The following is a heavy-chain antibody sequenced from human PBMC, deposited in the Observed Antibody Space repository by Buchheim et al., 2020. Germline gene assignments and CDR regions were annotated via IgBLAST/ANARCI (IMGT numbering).Heavy chain of an antibody. Sequence: QVQLVESGGGVVQPGRSLRLSCAASGFSFSSYAMHWVRQAPGKGLEWVATIWYVGTSKYYGDSVKGRFTISRDNSRKTLDLQMNSLRAEDTAVYYCARPAIQLDYWGQGTL. D-gene: IGHD2-2*02. CDR1: GFSFSSYA. J-gene: IGHJ4*02. V-gene: IGHV3-33*01. CDR2: IWYVGTSK. CDR3: ARPAIQLDY.